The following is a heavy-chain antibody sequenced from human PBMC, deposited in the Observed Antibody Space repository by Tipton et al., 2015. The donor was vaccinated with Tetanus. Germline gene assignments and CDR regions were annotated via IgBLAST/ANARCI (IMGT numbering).Heavy chain of an antibody. CDR3: ARLYGDYFHAMGY. J-gene: IGHJ4*02. D-gene: IGHD4-17*01. Sequence: GSLRLSCAASGFTFDSYAMNWVRQAPGKGLEWVSVSYSGGSYAYYADSVKGRFTTSRDDSKNTLYLHMTSLRAEDTAVYYCARLYGDYFHAMGYWGQGTLVTVSS. CDR2: SYSGGSYA. CDR1: GFTFDSYA. V-gene: IGHV3-23*03.